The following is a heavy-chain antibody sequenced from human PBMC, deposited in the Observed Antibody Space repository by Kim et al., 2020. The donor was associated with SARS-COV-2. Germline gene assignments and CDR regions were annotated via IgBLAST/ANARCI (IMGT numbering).Heavy chain of an antibody. CDR3: ARQGAPNYYDSSGDAFDI. J-gene: IGHJ3*02. V-gene: IGHV4-39*01. D-gene: IGHD3-22*01. Sequence: KSRVTISVDTSKNQFSLKLSSVTAADTAVYYCARQGAPNYYDSSGDAFDIWGQGTMVTVSS.